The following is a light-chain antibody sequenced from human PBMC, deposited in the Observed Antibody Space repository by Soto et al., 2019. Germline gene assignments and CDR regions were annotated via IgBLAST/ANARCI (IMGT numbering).Light chain of an antibody. V-gene: IGKV4-1*01. Sequence: DIVMTQSPDFLAVSLGERATITCKSSQSVLYRSSNKSYLAWYQQRPGQPPTLLLNWASTRESGVPDRFIGSGSETDYTLTISSLQAGDEAIYHCQQYYNTPYTFGQGTTLEIK. J-gene: IGKJ2*01. CDR1: QSVLYRSSNKSY. CDR2: WAS. CDR3: QQYYNTPYT.